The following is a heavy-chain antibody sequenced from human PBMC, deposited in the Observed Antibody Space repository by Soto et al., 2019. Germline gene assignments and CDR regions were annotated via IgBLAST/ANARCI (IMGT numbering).Heavy chain of an antibody. CDR1: GFTVSNNY. Sequence: EVQLVESGGGLIQPGGSLRLSCAVSGFTVSNNYMSWVRQAPGKGLEGVSVIYSGGYTAYGDSVKGRFTISRDNSKNTLFPQKNRRSPHDPALYYWGTRPGGGGYWGQGTLVTVSS. CDR2: IYSGGYT. D-gene: IGHD6-6*01. J-gene: IGHJ4*02. CDR3: GTRPGGGGY. V-gene: IGHV3-53*01.